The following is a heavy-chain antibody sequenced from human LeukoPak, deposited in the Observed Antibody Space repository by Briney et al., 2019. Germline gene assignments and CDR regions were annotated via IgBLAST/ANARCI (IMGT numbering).Heavy chain of an antibody. V-gene: IGHV1-2*02. D-gene: IGHD6-19*01. CDR2: INPKSGGT. J-gene: IGHJ4*02. CDR1: GYTFSDYN. CDR3: ARSSSGWPLYFDC. Sequence: ASVKVSCKASGYTFSDYNLHWVRQAPGEGVEWMGWINPKSGGTKFAQKHQGGVTMTADTSIDTAYLELSNLKSDDTAIYYCARSSSGWPLYFDCWGQGTLVTVSS.